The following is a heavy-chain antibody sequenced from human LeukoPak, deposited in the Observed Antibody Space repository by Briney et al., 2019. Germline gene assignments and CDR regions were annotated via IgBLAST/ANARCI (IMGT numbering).Heavy chain of an antibody. CDR1: GYTFTGYY. J-gene: IGHJ4*02. CDR3: ASDIDYYDSSGYQFDY. Sequence: ASVKVSCKASGYTFTGYYMHWVRQAPGQGLEWMGRINPNSGGTNYAQKFQGRVTMTRDTSISTAYMELSRLRSDDTAVYYCASDIDYYDSSGYQFDYWGRGTLVTVSS. D-gene: IGHD3-22*01. V-gene: IGHV1-2*06. CDR2: INPNSGGT.